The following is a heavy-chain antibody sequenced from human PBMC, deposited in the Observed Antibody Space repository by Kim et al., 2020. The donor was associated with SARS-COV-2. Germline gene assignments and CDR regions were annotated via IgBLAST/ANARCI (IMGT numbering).Heavy chain of an antibody. CDR3: ARGAGSGYYTIDY. J-gene: IGHJ4*02. Sequence: YTPSLKSRVTISVDTSKNQFSLKLSSVTAADTAVYYCARGAGSGYYTIDYWGQGTLVTVSS. D-gene: IGHD3-3*01. V-gene: IGHV4-34*01.